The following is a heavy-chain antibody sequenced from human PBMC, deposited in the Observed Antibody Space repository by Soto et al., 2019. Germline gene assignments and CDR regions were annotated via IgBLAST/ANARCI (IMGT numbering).Heavy chain of an antibody. D-gene: IGHD6-19*01. V-gene: IGHV3-23*01. CDR2: ISDTT. J-gene: IGHJ4*02. CDR1: GFPFSSYA. Sequence: GGSLRLSCAASGFPFSSYAMNWVRQAPGKGLEWASTISDTTYYADSVKGRFTISRDNSKNTLYLQMNNLRAEDTAVYYCAKDAPDMNGWFYFDYWGQGALVTVSS. CDR3: AKDAPDMNGWFYFDY.